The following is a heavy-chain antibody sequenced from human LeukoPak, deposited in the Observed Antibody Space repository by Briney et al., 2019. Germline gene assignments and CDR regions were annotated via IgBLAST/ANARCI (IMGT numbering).Heavy chain of an antibody. CDR2: IYYSGST. J-gene: IGHJ4*02. V-gene: IGHV4-59*08. Sequence: PSETLSLTCTVSGGSISSYYWSWIRQPPGKGLEWIGYIYYSGSTYYNPSLKSRVTISVDTSKNQFSLKLSSVTAADTAVYYCARHHSVTTSYFDYWGQGTLVTVSS. CDR3: ARHHSVTTSYFDY. D-gene: IGHD4-11*01. CDR1: GGSISSYY.